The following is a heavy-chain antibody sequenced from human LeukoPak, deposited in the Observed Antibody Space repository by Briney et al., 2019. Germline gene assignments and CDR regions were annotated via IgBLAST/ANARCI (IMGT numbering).Heavy chain of an antibody. Sequence: GGSLRLSCAASGFTFSSYVMNWVRQAPGKGLEYVSAISSNGGSTYYANSVKGRFTISRDNSKNTLYLQMGSLRAEDMAVYYCARSDDSGYDYYYYYGMDVWGQGTTVTVSS. D-gene: IGHD5-12*01. J-gene: IGHJ6*02. CDR3: ARSDDSGYDYYYYYGMDV. CDR1: GFTFSSYV. CDR2: ISSNGGST. V-gene: IGHV3-64*01.